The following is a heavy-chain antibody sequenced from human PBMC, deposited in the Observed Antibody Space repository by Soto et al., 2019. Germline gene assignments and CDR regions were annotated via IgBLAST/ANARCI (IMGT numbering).Heavy chain of an antibody. V-gene: IGHV3-23*01. CDR3: AGRRDSSGWYDYYYGMDV. CDR1: GFTFSSYA. D-gene: IGHD6-19*01. Sequence: EVQLLESGGGLVQPGGSLRLSCAASGFTFSSYAMSWVRQAPGKGLEWVSAISGSGGSTYYADSVKGRFTISSDNSKNTLYLQMNSLRAEDTAVYYCAGRRDSSGWYDYYYGMDVWGQGTTVTVSS. J-gene: IGHJ6*02. CDR2: ISGSGGST.